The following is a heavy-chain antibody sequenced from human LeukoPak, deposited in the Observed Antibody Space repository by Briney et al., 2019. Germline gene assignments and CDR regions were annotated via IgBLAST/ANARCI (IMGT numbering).Heavy chain of an antibody. Sequence: GGSLRLSCAASGFTFSSYGMHWVRQAPGKGLEWVAVISYDGSNKYYADSVKGRFTISRDDSKNTLYLQMNSLRAEDTAVYYCAKDQIVVVPAAMYPYYYGMDVWGKGTTVTVSS. CDR2: ISYDGSNK. D-gene: IGHD2-2*01. CDR3: AKDQIVVVPAAMYPYYYGMDV. CDR1: GFTFSSYG. J-gene: IGHJ6*04. V-gene: IGHV3-30*18.